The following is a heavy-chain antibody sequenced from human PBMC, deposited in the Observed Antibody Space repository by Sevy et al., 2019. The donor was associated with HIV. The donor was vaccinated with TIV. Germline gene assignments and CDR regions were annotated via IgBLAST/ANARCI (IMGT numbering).Heavy chain of an antibody. Sequence: ASVKVSCRASGYTFTSNDIAWVRQAPGEGLEWMGRINTNNGNANYAQKYQGRVTMTTDTSTSTGYMELRSLRSDDTAMYYCARDRGCCSGGSCYIQQWGQGTLVTVSS. D-gene: IGHD2-15*01. J-gene: IGHJ1*01. CDR2: INTNNGNA. V-gene: IGHV1-18*01. CDR1: GYTFTSND. CDR3: ARDRGCCSGGSCYIQQ.